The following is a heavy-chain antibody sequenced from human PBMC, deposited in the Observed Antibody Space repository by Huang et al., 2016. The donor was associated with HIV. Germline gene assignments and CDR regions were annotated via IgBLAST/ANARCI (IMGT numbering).Heavy chain of an antibody. CDR3: ARGRTRSSLYDSYYGLDV. J-gene: IGHJ6*02. Sequence: QVQLVQSGAEVKKPGSSVQVSCKASGGTFRTYAISWVQQAPGQGLEWRGGIIPICGTANYAQKFQGTVTITADEFTSTAYMELSSLRSEDTALYYCARGRTRSSLYDSYYGLDVWGQGTTVTVSS. CDR2: IIPICGTA. V-gene: IGHV1-69*01. D-gene: IGHD6-6*01. CDR1: GGTFRTYA.